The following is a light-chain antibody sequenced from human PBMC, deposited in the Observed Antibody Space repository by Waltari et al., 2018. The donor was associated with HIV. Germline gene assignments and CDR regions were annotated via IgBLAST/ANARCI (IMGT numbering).Light chain of an antibody. V-gene: IGLV3-1*01. CDR2: QDN. CDR1: TLGDTF. J-gene: IGLJ2*01. CDR3: QAWVSRTAWVI. Sequence: SYDLAQPPSVPVSPGQTASITCSGDTLGDTFASWYQQRPGQSPLLIIYQDNRRPSGIPDRFSGSHSGNAATLTISETQAMDEADYFCQAWVSRTAWVIFGGGTKLTVV.